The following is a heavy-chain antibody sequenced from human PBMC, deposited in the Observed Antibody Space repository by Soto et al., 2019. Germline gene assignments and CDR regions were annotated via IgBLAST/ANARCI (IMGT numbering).Heavy chain of an antibody. CDR2: IYHSGST. Sequence: PSDTLSLTCAVSGGSISSSNWWSWVRQPPGKGLEWIGEIYHSGSTNYNPSLKSRVTISVDKSKNQFSLKLSSVTAADTAVYYCARDNRYSYGPDYYYYGMDVWGQGTSVTVSS. D-gene: IGHD5-18*01. V-gene: IGHV4-4*02. CDR3: ARDNRYSYGPDYYYYGMDV. CDR1: GGSISSSNW. J-gene: IGHJ6*02.